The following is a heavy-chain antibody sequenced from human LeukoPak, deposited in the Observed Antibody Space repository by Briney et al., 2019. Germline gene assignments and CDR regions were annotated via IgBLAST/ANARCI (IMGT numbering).Heavy chain of an antibody. J-gene: IGHJ6*02. Sequence: PGGSLRLSCAASGFIFDDYGMAWVRQAPGKGLEWVSGISWNSGSIGYADSVKGRFTISRDNAKNSLYLQMNSLRAEDTALYYCAKGKEEYYDFWSGYYNPYYYGMDVWGQGTTVTVSS. D-gene: IGHD3-3*01. V-gene: IGHV3-9*01. CDR3: AKGKEEYYDFWSGYYNPYYYGMDV. CDR1: GFIFDDYG. CDR2: ISWNSGSI.